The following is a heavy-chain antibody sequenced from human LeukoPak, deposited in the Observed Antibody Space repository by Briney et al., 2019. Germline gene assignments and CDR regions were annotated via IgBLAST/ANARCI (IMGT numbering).Heavy chain of an antibody. J-gene: IGHJ6*02. D-gene: IGHD2-2*02. CDR2: IKQDGSEK. CDR3: ARDSLEYQLLYRYYYYGMDV. Sequence: GGSLRLSCAASGFTFSSYWMSWVRQAPGKGLEWVANIKQDGSEKYYVDSVKGRFTISGDNTKNSLYLQMNSLRAEDTAVYYCARDSLEYQLLYRYYYYGMDVWGQGTTVIVSS. CDR1: GFTFSSYW. V-gene: IGHV3-7*01.